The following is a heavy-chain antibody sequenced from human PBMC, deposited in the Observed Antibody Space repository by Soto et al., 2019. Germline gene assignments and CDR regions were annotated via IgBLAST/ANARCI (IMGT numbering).Heavy chain of an antibody. CDR2: ISAYNGNT. Sequence: GASVKVSCKASGYTFTSYGISWVRQAPGQGLEWMGWISAYNGNTNYAQKLQGRVTMTTDTSTSTAYMELRSLRSDDTAVYYCAREPGDYGVGATGYFQHWGQGTLVTVSS. J-gene: IGHJ1*01. D-gene: IGHD4-17*01. V-gene: IGHV1-18*01. CDR1: GYTFTSYG. CDR3: AREPGDYGVGATGYFQH.